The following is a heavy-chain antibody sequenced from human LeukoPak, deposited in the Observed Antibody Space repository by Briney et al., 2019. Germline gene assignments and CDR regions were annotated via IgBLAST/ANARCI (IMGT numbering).Heavy chain of an antibody. D-gene: IGHD3-16*01. CDR1: GFTFSSYS. V-gene: IGHV3-48*04. J-gene: IGHJ5*02. CDR2: ISGITTTI. CDR3: AKDGAPTS. Sequence: GGSLRLSRAASGFTFSSYSLSWVRQAPGKGLEWISYISGITTTIDYADSVKGRFTISRDNAKNSLYLQMNSLRAEDTALYYCAKDGAPTSWGQGTLVTVSS.